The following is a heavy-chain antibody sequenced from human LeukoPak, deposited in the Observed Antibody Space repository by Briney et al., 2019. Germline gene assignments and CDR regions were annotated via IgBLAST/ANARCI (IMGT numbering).Heavy chain of an antibody. Sequence: GGSLRLSCAASGFTFSSYGMHWVRQAPGKGLEWVAVISYDGSNKYYADSVKGRFTISRDNSKNTLYLQMNSLRAEDTAVYYCAKRFYGDFSSAIDYWGQGTLVTVSS. CDR3: AKRFYGDFSSAIDY. D-gene: IGHD4-17*01. CDR2: ISYDGSNK. CDR1: GFTFSSYG. V-gene: IGHV3-30*18. J-gene: IGHJ4*02.